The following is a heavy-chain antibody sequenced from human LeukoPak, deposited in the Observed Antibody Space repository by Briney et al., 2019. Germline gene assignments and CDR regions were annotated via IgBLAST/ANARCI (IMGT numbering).Heavy chain of an antibody. CDR2: ISYDGSNK. Sequence: GRSLRLSCAASGFTFSSYGMHWVRQAPGKGLEWVAVISYDGSNKYYADSVKGRFTISRDNSKNTLYLQMNSRRAEDTAVYYCAKDYGSSGWDPLDYWGQGTLVTVSS. CDR3: AKDYGSSGWDPLDY. CDR1: GFTFSSYG. J-gene: IGHJ4*02. D-gene: IGHD6-19*01. V-gene: IGHV3-30*18.